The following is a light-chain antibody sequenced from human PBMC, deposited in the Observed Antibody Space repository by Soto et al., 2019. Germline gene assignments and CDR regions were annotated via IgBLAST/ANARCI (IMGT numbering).Light chain of an antibody. J-gene: IGKJ4*01. CDR1: HDITSY. CDR3: QQLNSYPLT. V-gene: IGKV1-33*01. Sequence: DIQMTQSPSSLSASVGDRLTITCQASHDITSYLNWYQHKPGKAPKLLIYDASILEAGVPPRFSGSGSGTDFTLTISGLQPEDVATYYCQQLNSYPLTFGGGTKVEIK. CDR2: DAS.